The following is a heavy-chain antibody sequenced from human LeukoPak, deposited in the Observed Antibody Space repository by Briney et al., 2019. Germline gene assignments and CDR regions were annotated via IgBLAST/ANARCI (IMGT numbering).Heavy chain of an antibody. D-gene: IGHD3-10*01. Sequence: ASVKVSCKASGYTFTSYRISWVRQAPGQGLEWMGWISAYNGNTNYAQKLQGRVTMTTDTSTSTAYMELRSLRSDDTAVYYCARVGEIMVRPPYYMDVWGKGTTVTISS. CDR3: ARVGEIMVRPPYYMDV. CDR2: ISAYNGNT. V-gene: IGHV1-18*01. CDR1: GYTFTSYR. J-gene: IGHJ6*03.